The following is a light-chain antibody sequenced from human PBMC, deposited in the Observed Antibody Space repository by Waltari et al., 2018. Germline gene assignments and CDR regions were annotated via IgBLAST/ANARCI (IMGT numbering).Light chain of an antibody. CDR2: GAS. CDR1: QSVSRA. J-gene: IGKJ1*01. Sequence: EIVFTQSPGTLSLSLGQRATVSCRARQSVSRALAWYQQKPGQAPRLLIYGASTRATGIPDRFSGSGSGTDFSLTISRLEPDDFAVYYCQHYLRLPVTFGQGTTVEI. V-gene: IGKV3-20*01. CDR3: QHYLRLPVT.